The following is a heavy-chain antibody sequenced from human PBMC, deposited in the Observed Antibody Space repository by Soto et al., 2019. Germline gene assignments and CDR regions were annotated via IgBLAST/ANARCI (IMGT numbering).Heavy chain of an antibody. CDR1: GFTFSSYS. Sequence: ESGGGLVKPGGSLRLSCAASGFTFSSYSMNWVRQAPGKGLEWVSSISSSSSYIYYADSVKGRFTISRDNAKNSLYLQMNSLRAEDTAVYYCAREAGLVRGVSSYYYYGMDVWGQGTTVTVSS. CDR2: ISSSSSYI. CDR3: AREAGLVRGVSSYYYYGMDV. D-gene: IGHD3-10*01. V-gene: IGHV3-21*01. J-gene: IGHJ6*02.